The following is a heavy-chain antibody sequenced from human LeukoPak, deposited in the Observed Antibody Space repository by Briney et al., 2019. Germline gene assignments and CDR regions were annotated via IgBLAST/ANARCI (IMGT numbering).Heavy chain of an antibody. D-gene: IGHD3-22*01. Sequence: SVKVSCKASGGTFSTYAISWVRQAPGQGLEWMGRIIPILGIANYAQKFQGRVTITADKSTSTAYMKLSSLRSEDTAVYYCARADYYDSSGYESQEFFDYWGQGTLVTVSS. CDR1: GGTFSTYA. V-gene: IGHV1-69*04. CDR2: IIPILGIA. J-gene: IGHJ4*02. CDR3: ARADYYDSSGYESQEFFDY.